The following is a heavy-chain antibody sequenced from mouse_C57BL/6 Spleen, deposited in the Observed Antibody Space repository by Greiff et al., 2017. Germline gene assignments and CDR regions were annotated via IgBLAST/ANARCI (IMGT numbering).Heavy chain of an antibody. J-gene: IGHJ3*01. CDR3: ARPSLFAY. V-gene: IGHV5-17*01. D-gene: IGHD6-1*01. Sequence: DVMLVESGGGLVKPGGSLKLSCAASGFTFSDYGMHWVRQAPEKGLEWVAYISSGSSTIYYADTVKGRFTISGDNAKNTLFLQMTSLRSEDTAMYYCARPSLFAYWGQGTLVTVAA. CDR2: ISSGSSTI. CDR1: GFTFSDYG.